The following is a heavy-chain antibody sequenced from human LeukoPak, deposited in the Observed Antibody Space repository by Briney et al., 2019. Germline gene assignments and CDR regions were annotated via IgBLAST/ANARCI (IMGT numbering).Heavy chain of an antibody. V-gene: IGHV1-69*06. CDR2: IIPIFGTA. Sequence: ASVKVSCKASGGTFSSYAISWVRQAPGQGLEWMGGIIPIFGTANYAQKFQGRVTITADKSTSTAYMELSSLRSEDTAVYYCARDEEGDCGGDCYNWFAPWGQGTLVTVSS. CDR1: GGTFSSYA. D-gene: IGHD2-21*02. J-gene: IGHJ5*02. CDR3: ARDEEGDCGGDCYNWFAP.